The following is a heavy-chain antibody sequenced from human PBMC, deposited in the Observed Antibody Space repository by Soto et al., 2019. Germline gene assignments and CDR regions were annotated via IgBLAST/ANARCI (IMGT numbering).Heavy chain of an antibody. CDR1: GYTFTSYG. D-gene: IGHD3-3*01. Sequence: QVQLVQSGAEVKKPGASVKVSCKASGYTFTSYGISWVRQAPGQGLEWMGWISAYNGNTNYAQKLQGRVTMTTDTSTSTAYMELRSRRSDDTAVYYCASSFLGNRYSSGLDYYYGMDVWGQGTTVTVSS. V-gene: IGHV1-18*01. CDR2: ISAYNGNT. CDR3: ASSFLGNRYSSGLDYYYGMDV. J-gene: IGHJ6*02.